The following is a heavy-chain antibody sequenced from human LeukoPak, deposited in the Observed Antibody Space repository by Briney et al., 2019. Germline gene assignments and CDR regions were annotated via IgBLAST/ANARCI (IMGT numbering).Heavy chain of an antibody. V-gene: IGHV4-30-4*08. D-gene: IGHD3-10*01. CDR1: GGSISSGGYY. CDR3: ARERYYYGSGSYGGFDP. Sequence: SETLSLTCTVSGGSISSGGYYWSWIRQHPGKGLEWIGYIYYSGSTYYNPSLKSRVTISVDTSKNQFSLKLSSVTAADTAVYYCARERYYYGSGSYGGFDPWGQGTLVTVSS. J-gene: IGHJ5*02. CDR2: IYYSGST.